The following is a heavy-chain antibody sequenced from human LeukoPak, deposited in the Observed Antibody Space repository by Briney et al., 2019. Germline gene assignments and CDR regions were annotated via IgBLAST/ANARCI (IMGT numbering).Heavy chain of an antibody. CDR1: GFAFNTYA. Sequence: PGGSLRLSCAASGFAFNTYAMTWVRQAPGKGLEWVTVISNDGSKKYYADSVKGRFTISRDNSKNTLYLQMNSLRAEDTAIYYCATARGPAWFGGVLDYWGQGILVTVSS. CDR2: ISNDGSKK. J-gene: IGHJ4*02. V-gene: IGHV3-30*04. CDR3: ATARGPAWFGGVLDY. D-gene: IGHD3-16*01.